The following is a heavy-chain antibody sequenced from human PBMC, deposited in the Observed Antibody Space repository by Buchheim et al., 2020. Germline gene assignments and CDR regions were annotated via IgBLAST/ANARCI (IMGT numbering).Heavy chain of an antibody. V-gene: IGHV3-11*01. Sequence: QAQLVQSGGGLVKPGGSLILSCVASGFTFSDYYMYWYRQTPGKGLEWLSYISGDSRTIYYADSVKGRFAISRDNAKKSLCLKMSALTLEDTATYYCARESGYSDDRGGDYWGKGNL. CDR1: GFTFSDYY. CDR2: ISGDSRTI. CDR3: ARESGYSDDRGGDY. J-gene: IGHJ4*02. D-gene: IGHD4-11*01.